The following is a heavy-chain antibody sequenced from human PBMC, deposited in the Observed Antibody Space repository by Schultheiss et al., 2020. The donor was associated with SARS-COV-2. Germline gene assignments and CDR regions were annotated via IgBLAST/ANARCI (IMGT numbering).Heavy chain of an antibody. CDR1: GYTLTELS. V-gene: IGHV1-24*01. J-gene: IGHJ4*02. CDR3: ARDPQWELLFYFDY. D-gene: IGHD1-26*01. Sequence: GGSLRLSCKVSGYTLTELSMHWVRQAPGKGLEWLGWISGDNGQTDYRQKVQGRLTMTTDTSTSTAYMELRSLTSDDTAVYYCARDPQWELLFYFDYWGQGTLVTVSS. CDR2: ISGDNGQT.